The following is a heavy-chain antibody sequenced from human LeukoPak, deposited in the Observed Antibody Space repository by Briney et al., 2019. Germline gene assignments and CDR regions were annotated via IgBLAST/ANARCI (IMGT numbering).Heavy chain of an antibody. Sequence: PSETLSLTCAVYGGSFSGYYWSWIRQPPGKGLEWIGEINHSGSTNYNPSLKSRVTISVDTSKNQFSLKLSSVTAADTAVYYCARLVAYYYDSSGYYLDYWGQGTLVTVSS. J-gene: IGHJ4*02. V-gene: IGHV4-34*01. D-gene: IGHD3-22*01. CDR1: GGSFSGYY. CDR3: ARLVAYYYDSSGYYLDY. CDR2: INHSGST.